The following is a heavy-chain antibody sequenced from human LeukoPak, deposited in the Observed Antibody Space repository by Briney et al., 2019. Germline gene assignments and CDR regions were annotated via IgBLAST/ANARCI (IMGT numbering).Heavy chain of an antibody. V-gene: IGHV1-2*02. Sequence: ASVKVSCKASGYTFTGYYMHWVRQAPGQGLEWMGWINPNSGGTNYAQKFQGRVTMTRDTSISTAYMELSRLRSDDTAVYYCARDSYSSSSNIFDYWGQGTLVTVSS. J-gene: IGHJ4*02. CDR2: INPNSGGT. CDR1: GYTFTGYY. CDR3: ARDSYSSSSNIFDY. D-gene: IGHD6-6*01.